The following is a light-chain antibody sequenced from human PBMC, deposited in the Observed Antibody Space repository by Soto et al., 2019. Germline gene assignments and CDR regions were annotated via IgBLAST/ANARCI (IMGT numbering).Light chain of an antibody. CDR3: QQYNSPYT. CDR2: DAS. V-gene: IGKV1-5*01. J-gene: IGKJ2*01. CDR1: QSISSW. Sequence: DIQMTQSPSTLSASVGDRVTFTCRASQSISSWLAWYQQKPGKAPKLLIYDASSLESGVPSRFSGSGSGTEFTLTISSLQPDDFATYYCQQYNSPYTFGQGTKVDIK.